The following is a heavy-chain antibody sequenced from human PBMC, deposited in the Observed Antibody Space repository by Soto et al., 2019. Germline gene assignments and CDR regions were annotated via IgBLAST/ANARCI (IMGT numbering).Heavy chain of an antibody. CDR2: TKEDGSEI. D-gene: IGHD3-16*01. CDR1: GFSIASYW. J-gene: IGHJ4*02. V-gene: IGHV3-7*01. Sequence: GGSLRLSCAVSGFSIASYWMSWVRQAPGKGLEWVATTKEDGSEIYYVDSVRGRFTISRDNAENSLYLQMNSLSAEDTAVYFCARDVGFDYVNWGQGTMVTVYS. CDR3: ARDVGFDYVN.